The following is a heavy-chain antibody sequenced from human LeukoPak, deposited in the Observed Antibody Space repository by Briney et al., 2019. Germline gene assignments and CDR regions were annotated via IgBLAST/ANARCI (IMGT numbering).Heavy chain of an antibody. CDR1: GYIFTGYY. CDR3: ARVRYRLAETYIDY. D-gene: IGHD3-16*01. J-gene: IGHJ4*02. V-gene: IGHV1-2*02. Sequence: ASVKVSCKAPGYIFTGYYMHWVRQAPGQGLEWMGWINPNSGDTNYAQKFQGRVTMTRGTSISTAYMELSRLRSDDTAVYYCARVRYRLAETYIDYWGQGTLVTVSS. CDR2: INPNSGDT.